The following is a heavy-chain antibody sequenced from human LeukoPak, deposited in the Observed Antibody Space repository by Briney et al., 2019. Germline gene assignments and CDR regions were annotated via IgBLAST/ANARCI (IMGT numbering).Heavy chain of an antibody. CDR1: GYTFTSYY. D-gene: IGHD3-3*01. V-gene: IGHV1-2*02. Sequence: RASVKVSCKASGYTFTSYYMHWVRQAPGQGLEWMGWINPNGGGTVHAQRFQGRVTMTRDTSISTAYMELSRLRSDDTALYFCARGGGTFFGILNEWGQGTLVTVSS. J-gene: IGHJ4*02. CDR3: ARGGGTFFGILNE. CDR2: INPNGGGT.